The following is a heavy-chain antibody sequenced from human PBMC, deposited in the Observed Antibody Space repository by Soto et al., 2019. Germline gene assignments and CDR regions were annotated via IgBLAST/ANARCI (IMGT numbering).Heavy chain of an antibody. Sequence: SETLSLTCTVSGGSISSYYWSWIRQPPGKGLEWIGYIYYSGSTNYNHSLKSRVTISVDTSKNQFSLKLSSVTAADTTVYYCARDKGQQLPKRHYYYYYGMDVWGQGTTVTVSS. D-gene: IGHD6-13*01. V-gene: IGHV4-59*01. CDR3: ARDKGQQLPKRHYYYYYGMDV. CDR2: IYYSGST. J-gene: IGHJ6*02. CDR1: GGSISSYY.